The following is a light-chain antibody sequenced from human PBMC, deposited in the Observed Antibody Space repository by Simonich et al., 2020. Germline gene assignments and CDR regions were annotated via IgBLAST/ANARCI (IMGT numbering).Light chain of an antibody. CDR2: DVS. CDR3: SSYTSSSVV. J-gene: IGLJ2*01. Sequence: QSALTQPASVSGSPGQSITISCTGTSSDVGGYNYVSWYQQHPGKAPKLMIYDVSKRPSGGSNRFSGAKSGNTASLTISGLQAEDEADYYCSSYTSSSVVFGGGTKLTVL. CDR1: SSDVGGYNY. V-gene: IGLV2-14*01.